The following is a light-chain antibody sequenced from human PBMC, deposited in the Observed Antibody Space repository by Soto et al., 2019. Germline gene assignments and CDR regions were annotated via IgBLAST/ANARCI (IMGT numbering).Light chain of an antibody. V-gene: IGLV2-14*01. Sequence: QSALTQPASVSASPGQSITISCTGTSSDIGSSDYVSWYQQHPGKAPKVIVFEVSDRPSGVSSRFAGSKSGNTASLTISGVQTEDEADLYCSSSTGSDTWVFGGGTKVTVL. CDR1: SSDIGSSDY. J-gene: IGLJ3*02. CDR3: SSSTGSDTWV. CDR2: EVS.